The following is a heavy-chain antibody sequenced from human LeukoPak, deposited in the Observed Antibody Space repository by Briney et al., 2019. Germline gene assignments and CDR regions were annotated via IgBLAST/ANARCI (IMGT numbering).Heavy chain of an antibody. D-gene: IGHD3-10*01. V-gene: IGHV4-59*08. CDR2: IYYSGST. J-gene: IGHJ1*01. CDR3: ATSLGAGYFQH. CDR1: GGSISSYY. Sequence: SETLPLTCTVSGGSISSYYWSWIRQPPGKGLEWIGYIYYSGSTNYNPSLKSRVTISVDTSKNQFSLKLSSVTAADTAVYYCATSLGAGYFQHWGQGTLVTVSS.